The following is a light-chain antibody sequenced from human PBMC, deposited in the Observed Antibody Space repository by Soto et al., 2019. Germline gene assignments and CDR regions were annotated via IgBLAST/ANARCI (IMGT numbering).Light chain of an antibody. Sequence: DILLTQSPATLSLSPGERATLSCRASQSVGSSLAWFQQNPGQAPRLLIYDASNRATGIPARFSGSGSGTDFTLTISSLEPEDFAVYYGQQRGRLPRLTFGGGTKVEI. J-gene: IGKJ4*01. CDR3: QQRGRLPRLT. CDR2: DAS. CDR1: QSVGSS. V-gene: IGKV3-11*01.